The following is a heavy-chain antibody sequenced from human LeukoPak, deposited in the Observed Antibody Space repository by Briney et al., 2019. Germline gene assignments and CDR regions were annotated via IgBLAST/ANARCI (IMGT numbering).Heavy chain of an antibody. CDR3: AGLMGSGELLSSSYYYYGMDV. Sequence: PGGSLRLSCAASGFTFSSYAMHWVRQAPGKGLEWVAVISYDGSNKYYADSVKGRFTISRDNSKNTLYLQMNSLRAEDTAVYYCAGLMGSGELLSSSYYYYGMDVWGQGTTVTVSS. CDR1: GFTFSSYA. D-gene: IGHD3-10*01. V-gene: IGHV3-30*04. CDR2: ISYDGSNK. J-gene: IGHJ6*02.